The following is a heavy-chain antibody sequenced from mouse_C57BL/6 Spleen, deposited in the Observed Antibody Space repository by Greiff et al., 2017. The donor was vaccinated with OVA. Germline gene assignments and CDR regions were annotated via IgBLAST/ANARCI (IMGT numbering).Heavy chain of an antibody. D-gene: IGHD2-4*01. CDR1: GYTFTDHT. Sequence: VQLQESDAELVKPGASVKISCKVSGYTFTDHTIHWMKQRPEQGLEWIGYIYPRDGSTKYNEKFKGKATLTADKSSSTAYMQLNSLTSEDSAVYFCASRSSYDYDEEYYFDYWGQGTTLTVAS. CDR2: IYPRDGST. V-gene: IGHV1-78*01. J-gene: IGHJ2*01. CDR3: ASRSSYDYDEEYYFDY.